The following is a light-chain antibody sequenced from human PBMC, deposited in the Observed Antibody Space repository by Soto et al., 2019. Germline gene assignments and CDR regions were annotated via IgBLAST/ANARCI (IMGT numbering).Light chain of an antibody. CDR2: GAS. J-gene: IGKJ5*01. Sequence: EIFMTQSPATLSVSPGERATLSCMASQSISSNLAWYQQKPGQAPRLLIYGASTRATGIPARFNGSGSGTEFTLTISSLQSEDFAVYYCQQHNNWPPITFGQGTRLEIK. V-gene: IGKV3-15*01. CDR3: QQHNNWPPIT. CDR1: QSISSN.